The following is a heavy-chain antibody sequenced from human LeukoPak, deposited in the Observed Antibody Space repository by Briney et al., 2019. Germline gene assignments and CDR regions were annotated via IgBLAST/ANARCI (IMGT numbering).Heavy chain of an antibody. CDR2: INPNSGGT. J-gene: IGHJ4*02. CDR1: GYTFTGYY. CDR3: ARGHWEDCSSTSCYIRFDY. Sequence: GASVKVSCKASGYTFTGYYMHWVRQAPGQGLEWMGWINPNSGGTNYAQKFQGRVTRTRDTSISTAYMELSRLRSDDTAVYYCARGHWEDCSSTSCYIRFDYWGQGTLVTVSS. D-gene: IGHD2-2*02. V-gene: IGHV1-2*02.